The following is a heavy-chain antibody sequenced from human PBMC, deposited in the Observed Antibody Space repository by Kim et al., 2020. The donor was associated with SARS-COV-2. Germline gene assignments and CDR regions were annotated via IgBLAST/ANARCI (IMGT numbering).Heavy chain of an antibody. CDR1: GGSISSGGFY. CDR2: DYYSGST. Sequence: SETLSLTCTVSGGSISSGGFYWSWIRQDPAKGLELIGFDYYSGSTYYNPSLRGRVSISVDTANNQFSLNLNSVTVADTAVYYCARAMGRRSGIDSWGQGILVTVSS. J-gene: IGHJ4*02. V-gene: IGHV4-31*03. CDR3: ARAMGRRSGIDS.